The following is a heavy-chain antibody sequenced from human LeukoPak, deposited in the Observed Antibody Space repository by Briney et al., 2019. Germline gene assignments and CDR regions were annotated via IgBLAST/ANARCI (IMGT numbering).Heavy chain of an antibody. D-gene: IGHD3-22*01. CDR3: AGKTGYDSIVYYLDY. CDR2: IDWDDDK. J-gene: IGHJ4*02. CDR1: GFSLSTSGMC. Sequence: SGPALVKPTQTLTLTCTFSGFSLSTSGMCLSWIRQPPGKALEWLARIDWDDDKYYSTSLKTRLTISKDTSKNQVVLTMTNMDPVNTATYYSAGKTGYDSIVYYLDYWGQGTLVTVSS. V-gene: IGHV2-70*11.